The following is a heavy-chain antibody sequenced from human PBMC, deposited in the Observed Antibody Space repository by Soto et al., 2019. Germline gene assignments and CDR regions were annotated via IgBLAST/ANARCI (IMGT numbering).Heavy chain of an antibody. V-gene: IGHV3-30-3*01. J-gene: IGHJ6*02. CDR1: GFTFSSYA. D-gene: IGHD6-13*01. CDR2: ISYDGSNK. Sequence: PGGSLRLSCAASGFTFSSYAMHWVRQAPGKGLEWVAVISYDGSNKYYADSVKGRFTISRDNSKNKLYLQMNSLRAEDTAVYYCARDSSSGYSSSWSPIPSYYYYGMDVWGQGTTVTVSS. CDR3: ARDSSSGYSSSWSPIPSYYYYGMDV.